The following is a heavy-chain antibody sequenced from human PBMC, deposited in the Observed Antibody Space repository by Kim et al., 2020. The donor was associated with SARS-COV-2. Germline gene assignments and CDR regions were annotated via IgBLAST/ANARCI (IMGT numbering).Heavy chain of an antibody. CDR2: INSYNGNR. Sequence: ASVKVSCKASGYTFSTYGFSWVRQAPGQGLEWMGWINSYNGNRYYAQKLQGRVTMTTDTSTTTAYMGLGSLRSDDTAVYYCAMDCSGGTYYSGRFDYWGQGTLVAVSS. CDR1: GYTFSTYG. CDR3: AMDCSGGTYYSGRFDY. D-gene: IGHD2-15*01. J-gene: IGHJ4*02. V-gene: IGHV1-18*04.